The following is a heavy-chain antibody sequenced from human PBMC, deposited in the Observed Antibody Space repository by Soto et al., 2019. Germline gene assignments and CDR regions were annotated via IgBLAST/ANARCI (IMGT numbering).Heavy chain of an antibody. CDR3: AKDITMVRGVMDY. J-gene: IGHJ4*02. V-gene: IGHV3-23*01. CDR2: ISGSGGST. Sequence: EVQLLESGGGLVQPGGSLRLSCAASGFTFSSYAMSWVRQAPGKGLEWVSAISGSGGSTYYADSVKGRFTISRDNSKNTQYLHMNSLRAEDTAVYYCAKDITMVRGVMDYWGQGTLATVSS. CDR1: GFTFSSYA. D-gene: IGHD3-10*01.